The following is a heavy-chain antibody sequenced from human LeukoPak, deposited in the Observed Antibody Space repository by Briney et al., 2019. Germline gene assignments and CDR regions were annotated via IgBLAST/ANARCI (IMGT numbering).Heavy chain of an antibody. D-gene: IGHD5-18*01. CDR2: IYHSGST. V-gene: IGHV4-4*02. CDR3: VTVSYGKTEYFDY. Sequence: KSSETLSLTCAVSGGSISSSNWWSWVRQPPGKGLEWIGEIYHSGSTNYNPSLKSRVTISVDKSKNQFSLKLSSVTAADTAVYYCVTVSYGKTEYFDYWGQGTLVTVSS. J-gene: IGHJ4*02. CDR1: GGSISSSNW.